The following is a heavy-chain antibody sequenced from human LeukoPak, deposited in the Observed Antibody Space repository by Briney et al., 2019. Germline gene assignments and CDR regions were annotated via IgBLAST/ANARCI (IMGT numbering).Heavy chain of an antibody. V-gene: IGHV3-33*01. D-gene: IGHD2-15*01. CDR1: GFTFSSYG. CDR2: IWYDGSNK. J-gene: IGHJ4*02. CDR3: AVHCSGGSCKDY. Sequence: GGSLRLTCAASGFTFSSYGMHWVRQAPGKGLERVAVIWYDGSNKYYADSVKGRFTISRDNSKNTLYLQMNSLRAEDTAVYYCAVHCSGGSCKDYWGQGTLVTVSS.